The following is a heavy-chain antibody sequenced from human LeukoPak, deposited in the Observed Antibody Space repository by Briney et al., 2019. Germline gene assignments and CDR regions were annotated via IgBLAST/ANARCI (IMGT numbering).Heavy chain of an antibody. D-gene: IGHD6-6*01. V-gene: IGHV7-4-1*02. CDR3: ARVRRRYGSSSILFDP. J-gene: IGHJ5*02. Sequence: ASVKVSCKASGYTFTSYAMNWVRQAPGQGLEWMGWINTNTGNPTYAQGFTGRFVFSLDTSVSTAYLQISSLKAEDTAVYYCARVRRRYGSSSILFDPWGQGTLVTVSS. CDR1: GYTFTSYA. CDR2: INTNTGNP.